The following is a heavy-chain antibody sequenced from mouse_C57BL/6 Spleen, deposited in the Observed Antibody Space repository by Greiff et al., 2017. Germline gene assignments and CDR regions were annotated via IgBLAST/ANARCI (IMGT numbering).Heavy chain of an antibody. CDR3: ARGDYGKGGGY. CDR2: IDPSDSYT. Sequence: VQLQQPGAELVKPGASVKLSCKASGYTFTSYWMQWVKQRPGQGLEWIGEIDPSDSYTNYNQKFKGKATLTVDTSSSTAYMQLSSLTSEDSAVYYCARGDYGKGGGYWGQGTTLTVSS. CDR1: GYTFTSYW. V-gene: IGHV1-50*01. J-gene: IGHJ2*01. D-gene: IGHD2-1*01.